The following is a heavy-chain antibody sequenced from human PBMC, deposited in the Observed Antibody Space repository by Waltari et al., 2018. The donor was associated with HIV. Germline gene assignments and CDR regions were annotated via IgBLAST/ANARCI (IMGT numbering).Heavy chain of an antibody. V-gene: IGHV3-30*18. CDR3: AKDMRGVAVAGTDR. CDR2: ISGTNK. CDR1: GFTLSYYG. D-gene: IGHD6-19*01. J-gene: IGHJ5*02. Sequence: QVHLVESGGGVAQPGRSLKLSCAASGFTLSYYGMDWVRQAPGKGLEWVAVISGTNKFYGDSVKGRFTISRDNSENTLFLQMNSLRPEDTAMYYCAKDMRGVAVAGTDRWGQGTLVIVSS.